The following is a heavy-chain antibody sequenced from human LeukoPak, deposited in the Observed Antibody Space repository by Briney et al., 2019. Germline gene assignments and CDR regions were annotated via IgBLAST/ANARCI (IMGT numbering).Heavy chain of an antibody. D-gene: IGHD5-18*01. CDR1: GITFSSYE. J-gene: IGHJ4*02. CDR3: ARGFRDTAVFLDY. V-gene: IGHV3-48*03. Sequence: GGSLRLSCAASGITFSSYEMNWVRQAPGKALEWLSCISGSGSTIYYADSAKGRFTISRDNAKKSLYLQLNSLRAEDTAVYYCARGFRDTAVFLDYWGQGTLVTVSS. CDR2: ISGSGSTI.